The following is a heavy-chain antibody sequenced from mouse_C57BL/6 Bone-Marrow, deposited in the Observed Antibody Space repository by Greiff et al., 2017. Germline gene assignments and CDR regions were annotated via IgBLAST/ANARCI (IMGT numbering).Heavy chain of an antibody. CDR3: ARGGPSFAY. J-gene: IGHJ3*01. Sequence: VQLQQPGAELVKPGASVKLSCKASGYTFTSYWMHWVKQRPGQGLEWIGMIHPNSGSTKYNEKFKRKATLTVDKSSSTAYMQLSSLTSEDSAVYYCARGGPSFAYWGQGTLVTVSA. CDR1: GYTFTSYW. V-gene: IGHV1-64*01. CDR2: IHPNSGST.